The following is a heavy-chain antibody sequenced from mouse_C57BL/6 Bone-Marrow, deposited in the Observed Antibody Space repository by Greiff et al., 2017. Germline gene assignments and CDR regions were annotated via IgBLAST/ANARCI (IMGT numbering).Heavy chain of an antibody. CDR1: GYTLTSYW. D-gene: IGHD2-3*01. Sequence: QVQLQQLGTELVKPGASVNLSCKASGYTLTSYWMHWVTQRPGQGLEWIGNINLSNGGTNYNEKFKSKATLTVDNSSSTAYMQLRSLTSEDSAVYYCARSGGWLLRWSLDVWGTGTTVTVSS. CDR3: ARSGGWLLRWSLDV. V-gene: IGHV1-53*01. CDR2: INLSNGGT. J-gene: IGHJ1*03.